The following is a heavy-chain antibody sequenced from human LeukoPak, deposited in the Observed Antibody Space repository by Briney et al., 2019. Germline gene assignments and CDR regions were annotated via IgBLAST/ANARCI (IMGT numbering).Heavy chain of an antibody. CDR1: GYTFTGCY. CDR2: INPSGGST. D-gene: IGHD1-26*01. Sequence: ASVKVSCKASGYTFTGCYMHWVRQAPGQGLEWMGWINPSGGSTSYAQKFQGRVTMTRDMSTSTVYMELSSLRSEDTAVYYCAREFGELLPIYAFDIWGQGTMVTVSS. V-gene: IGHV1-46*01. CDR3: AREFGELLPIYAFDI. J-gene: IGHJ3*02.